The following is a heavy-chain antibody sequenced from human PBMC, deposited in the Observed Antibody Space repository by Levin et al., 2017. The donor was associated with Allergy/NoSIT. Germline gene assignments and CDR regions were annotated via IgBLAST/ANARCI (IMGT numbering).Heavy chain of an antibody. CDR1: GYSFTSYW. J-gene: IGHJ3*02. Sequence: PGESLKISCKGSGYSFTSYWIGWVRQMPGNGLEWMGIIYPSDSDTRYSPSFQGQVTISADKSINTAYLQWSGLKASDTAMDYCARQRAVALRRAAFDIWGQGTMVNVSS. V-gene: IGHV5-51*01. D-gene: IGHD6-19*01. CDR2: IYPSDSDT. CDR3: ARQRAVALRRAAFDI.